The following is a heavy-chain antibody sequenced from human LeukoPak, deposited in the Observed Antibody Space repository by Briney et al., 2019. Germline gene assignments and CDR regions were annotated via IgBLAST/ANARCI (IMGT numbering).Heavy chain of an antibody. CDR2: IYTSGST. D-gene: IGHD6-13*01. J-gene: IGHJ4*02. V-gene: IGHV4-4*07. Sequence: SETLSLTCTVSGGSISSYYWSWIRQPAGKGLEWIGRIYTSGSTNYNPSLKSRVTMSVDTSKNQSSLKLSSVTAADTAVYYCARGPSYSSSWYGGGFDYWGQGTLVTVSS. CDR3: ARGPSYSSSWYGGGFDY. CDR1: GGSISSYY.